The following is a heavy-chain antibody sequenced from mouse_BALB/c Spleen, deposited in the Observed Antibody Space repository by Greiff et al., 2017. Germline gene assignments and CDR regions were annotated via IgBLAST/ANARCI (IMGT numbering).Heavy chain of an antibody. D-gene: IGHD2-1*01. Sequence: VQVVESGAELVRPGSSVKISCKASGYAFSSYWMNWVKQRPGQGLEWIGQIYPGDGDTNYNGKFKGKATLTADKSSSTAYMQLSSLTSEDSAVYFCARGNYEYFDYWGQGTTLTVSS. J-gene: IGHJ2*01. CDR3: ARGNYEYFDY. CDR1: GYAFSSYW. CDR2: IYPGDGDT. V-gene: IGHV1-80*01.